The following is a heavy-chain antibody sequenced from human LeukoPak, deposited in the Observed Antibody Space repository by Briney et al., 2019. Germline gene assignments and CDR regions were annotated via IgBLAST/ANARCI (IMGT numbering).Heavy chain of an antibody. CDR2: IHPGDSSA. J-gene: IGHJ4*02. D-gene: IGHD7-27*01. Sequence: GESLKISCKASGYSFTSYLIAWVRQMPGKGLEWTGIIHPGDSSARYSPSFQGQVTVSVDQSITTAYLQWTSLKASDTAMYYCAREYWGNLDYWGQGTLVTVSS. CDR1: GYSFTSYL. V-gene: IGHV5-51*01. CDR3: AREYWGNLDY.